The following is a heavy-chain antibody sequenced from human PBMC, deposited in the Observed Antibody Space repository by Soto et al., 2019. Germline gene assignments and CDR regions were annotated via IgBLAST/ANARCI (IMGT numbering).Heavy chain of an antibody. J-gene: IGHJ3*02. CDR3: ARDRLSGPPDAFDI. V-gene: IGHV3-21*01. CDR2: ISSSSSYI. CDR1: GFTFSSYS. Sequence: GGSLRLSCAASGFTFSSYSMNWVHQAPGKGLEWVSSISSSSSYIYYADSVKGRFTISRDNAKNSLYLQMNSLRAEDTAVYYCARDRLSGPPDAFDIWGQGTMVTVSS. D-gene: IGHD2-15*01.